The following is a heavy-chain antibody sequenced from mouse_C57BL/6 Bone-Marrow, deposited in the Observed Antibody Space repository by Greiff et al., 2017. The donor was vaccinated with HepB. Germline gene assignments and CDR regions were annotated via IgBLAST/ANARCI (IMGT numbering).Heavy chain of an antibody. V-gene: IGHV5-17*01. J-gene: IGHJ1*03. Sequence: EVQRVESGGGLVKPGGSLKLSCAASGFTFSDYGMHWVRQAPEKGLEWVAYISSGSSTIYYADTVKGRFTISRGNAKNTLFLQMTSLRSEDTAMYYCARPSGKGWYFDVWGTGTTVTVSS. CDR1: GFTFSDYG. D-gene: IGHD4-1*01. CDR3: ARPSGKGWYFDV. CDR2: ISSGSSTI.